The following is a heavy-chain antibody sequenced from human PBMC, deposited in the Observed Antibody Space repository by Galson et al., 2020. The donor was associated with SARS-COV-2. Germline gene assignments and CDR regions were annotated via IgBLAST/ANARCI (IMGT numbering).Heavy chain of an antibody. V-gene: IGHV4-4*07. Sequence: SETLSLTCTVSGGSISSYYWSWIRQPAGKGLEWIGRIYTSGSTNYNPSLKSRVTMSVDTSKNQFSLKLSSVTAADTAVYYCARDGLYDSSGYLYPGEHLFDYWGQGTLVTVSS. J-gene: IGHJ4*02. CDR1: GGSISSYY. CDR3: ARDGLYDSSGYLYPGEHLFDY. D-gene: IGHD3-22*01. CDR2: IYTSGST.